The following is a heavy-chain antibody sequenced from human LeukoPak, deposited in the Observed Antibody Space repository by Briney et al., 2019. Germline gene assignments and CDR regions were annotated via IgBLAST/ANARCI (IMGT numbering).Heavy chain of an antibody. V-gene: IGHV1-2*02. CDR3: ARDWETSGWYSFDY. Sequence: GASVKVSCKASGYTFTCSYMHWVRQAPGQGLEWMGWINPNSGGTNYVQKFQGGVTMNRDTSISTAYMELSRLRSDDTAVYYCARDWETSGWYSFDYWGQGTLVTVSS. D-gene: IGHD6-19*01. CDR2: INPNSGGT. J-gene: IGHJ4*02. CDR1: GYTFTCSY.